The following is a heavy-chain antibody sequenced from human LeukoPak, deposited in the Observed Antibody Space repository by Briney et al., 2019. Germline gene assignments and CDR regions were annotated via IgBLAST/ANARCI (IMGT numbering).Heavy chain of an antibody. V-gene: IGHV1-69*13. CDR2: IIPIFGTA. D-gene: IGHD2-2*01. J-gene: IGHJ4*02. CDR1: GGTFSSYA. Sequence: VASVKVSCKAPGGTFSSYAINWVGQAPGQGLEWMGGIIPIFGTANYAQKFQDRVTITADESTSTAYMELSSLRSEDTAIYYCASRLYCSNTRCRNFPFAYWGQGTLVTVSS. CDR3: ASRLYCSNTRCRNFPFAY.